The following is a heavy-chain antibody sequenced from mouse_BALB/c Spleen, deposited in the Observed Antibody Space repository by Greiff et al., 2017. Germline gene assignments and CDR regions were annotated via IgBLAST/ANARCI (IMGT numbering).Heavy chain of an antibody. V-gene: IGHV1-14*01. CDR2: INPYNDGT. D-gene: IGHD1-1*01. CDR3: ARNYGIPHYYAMDY. CDR1: GYTFTSYV. J-gene: IGHJ4*01. Sequence: EVQLQESGPELVKPGASVKMSCKASGYTFTSYVMHWVKQKPGQCLEWIGYINPYNDGTKYNEKFKGKATLTSDKSSSTAYMELSSLTSEDSAVYYCARNYGIPHYYAMDYWGQGTSVTVSS.